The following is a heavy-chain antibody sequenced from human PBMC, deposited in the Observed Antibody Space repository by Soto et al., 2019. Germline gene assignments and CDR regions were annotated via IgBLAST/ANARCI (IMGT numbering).Heavy chain of an antibody. J-gene: IGHJ5*02. V-gene: IGHV4-39*01. CDR3: ARIHSGSWYWFDH. Sequence: SETLSLTCTVSGGSISSSSYYWGWIRQPPGKGLEWIGSIYYSGSTYYNPSLKSRVTISVDTSKNQFSLKLSSVTAADTAVYYCARIHSGSWYWFDHWGQGTLVTVSS. CDR2: IYYSGST. D-gene: IGHD6-13*01. CDR1: GGSISSSSYY.